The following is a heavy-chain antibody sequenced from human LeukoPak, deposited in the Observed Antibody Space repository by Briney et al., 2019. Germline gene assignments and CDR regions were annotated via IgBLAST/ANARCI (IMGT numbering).Heavy chain of an antibody. CDR1: GYTFTGYF. Sequence: ASVKVSCKASGYTFTGYFMHWVRQAPGQGLEWMGWINPNSGAPNYAQQFQGRVTMTRDTSISTAYMELSRLTSDDTAVYYCARVAYDSSGYYLYNLFDYRGQGSLVTVSS. V-gene: IGHV1-2*02. J-gene: IGHJ4*02. D-gene: IGHD3-22*01. CDR2: INPNSGAP. CDR3: ARVAYDSSGYYLYNLFDY.